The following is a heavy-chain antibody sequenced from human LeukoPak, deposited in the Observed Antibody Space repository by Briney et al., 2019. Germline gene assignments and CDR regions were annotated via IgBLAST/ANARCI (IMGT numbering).Heavy chain of an antibody. J-gene: IGHJ5*02. CDR3: ARDPNLSSGYYYTVEWFDP. V-gene: IGHV1-2*02. Sequence: GASVKVSCKASGYTFTGYYMHWVRQAPGQGLEWMGWINPNSGGTNYAQKFQGRVTMTRDTSISTAYMELSRLRSDDTDVYYCARDPNLSSGYYYTVEWFDPWGQGTLVTVSS. CDR1: GYTFTGYY. CDR2: INPNSGGT. D-gene: IGHD3-22*01.